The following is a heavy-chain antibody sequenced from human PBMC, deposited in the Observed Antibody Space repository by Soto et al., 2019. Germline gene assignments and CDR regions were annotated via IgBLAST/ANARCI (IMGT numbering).Heavy chain of an antibody. Sequence: GASVKVSCKASGGTFSSYAISWVRQAPGQGLEWMGGIIPIFGTANYAQKFQGRVTITADESTSTAYMELSSLRSEDTAVYYCARSSAVRAAAGKWWFDPWGQGTLVTVSS. CDR1: GGTFSSYA. D-gene: IGHD6-13*01. V-gene: IGHV1-69*13. CDR2: IIPIFGTA. J-gene: IGHJ5*02. CDR3: ARSSAVRAAAGKWWFDP.